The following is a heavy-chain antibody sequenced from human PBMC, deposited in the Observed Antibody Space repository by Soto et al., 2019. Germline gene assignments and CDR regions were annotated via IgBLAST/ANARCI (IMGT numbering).Heavy chain of an antibody. J-gene: IGHJ5*02. CDR2: IYYGGDT. Sequence: PSETLSLTCTVSGGSLSGGTNYWSRVRQSPGKEMEWIGTIYYGGDTYYNPSLKSRVTISEDTSKKLVSLKLTSVTAADTAIYYCARGVVAVPPGILRRGDWFDPWGQGTQVTVSS. CDR3: ARGVVAVPPGILRRGDWFDP. V-gene: IGHV4-39*01. CDR1: GGSLSGGTNY. D-gene: IGHD2-2*01.